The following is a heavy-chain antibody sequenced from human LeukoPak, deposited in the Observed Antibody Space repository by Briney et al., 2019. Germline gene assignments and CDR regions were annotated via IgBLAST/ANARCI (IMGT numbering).Heavy chain of an antibody. CDR2: TKHDGSER. Sequence: GGSLRLSCAASGFTFTSYWMTWVRQAPGKGLEWVANTKHDGSERYYVDSVKGRFTISRDNLKNSLFLQMDSLRAEDTAVYYCARGGLYGDYYFDYWGQGTLVTVTS. CDR3: ARGGLYGDYYFDY. J-gene: IGHJ4*02. D-gene: IGHD2-21*02. V-gene: IGHV3-7*04. CDR1: GFTFTSYW.